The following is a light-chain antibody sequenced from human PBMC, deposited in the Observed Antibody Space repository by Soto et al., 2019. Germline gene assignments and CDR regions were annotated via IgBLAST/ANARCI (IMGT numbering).Light chain of an antibody. CDR2: DVS. Sequence: QSVLTQPASVSGSPGQSITISCTGTSSDVGGYNYVSWYQQHPGKAPKLMIFDVSDRPSGVSSRFSASKSGNTASLIISGLQAEDEADYYCCSYTSSSTPWVFGTGTKVTVL. J-gene: IGLJ1*01. CDR3: CSYTSSSTPWV. V-gene: IGLV2-14*03. CDR1: SSDVGGYNY.